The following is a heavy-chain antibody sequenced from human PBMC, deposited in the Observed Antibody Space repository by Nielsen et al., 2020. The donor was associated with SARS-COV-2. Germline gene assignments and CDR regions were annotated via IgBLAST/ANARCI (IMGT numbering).Heavy chain of an antibody. V-gene: IGHV4-61*02. CDR2: IFTSGST. CDR1: GGSISSGSYY. Sequence: SETLSLTCTVSGGSISSGSYYWSWIRQPAGKGLEWIGRIFTSGSTSYNPSLKSRVTFSIDRPKNQFSLELSSVTAADTAVYYCARWTSTVVTIGYFDLWGRGTLVTVSS. J-gene: IGHJ2*01. D-gene: IGHD2-21*02. CDR3: ARWTSTVVTIGYFDL.